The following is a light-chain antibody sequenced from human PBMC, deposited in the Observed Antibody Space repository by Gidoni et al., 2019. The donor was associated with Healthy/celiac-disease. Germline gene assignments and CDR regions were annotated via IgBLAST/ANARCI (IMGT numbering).Light chain of an antibody. Sequence: EIVLTQSPGTLSLSPGERATLSCRASQSIRSSYLDWYKQKPGQAPRLLIYGASRRANGIPDRFSGRGSRTDFSLTISRQEPEDLVVYYWEQDGSSPLTFGQGTRLEIK. CDR1: QSIRSSY. CDR2: GAS. J-gene: IGKJ5*01. CDR3: EQDGSSPLT. V-gene: IGKV3-20*01.